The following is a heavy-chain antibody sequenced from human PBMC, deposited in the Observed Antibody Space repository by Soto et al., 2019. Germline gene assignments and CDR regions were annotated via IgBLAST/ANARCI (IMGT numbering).Heavy chain of an antibody. V-gene: IGHV4-59*01. CDR1: GGSISSYY. J-gene: IGHJ4*02. Sequence: QVQLQESGPGLVKPSETLSLTCTVSGGSISSYYWSWIRQPPGKGLEWIGYIYYSGSTNYNPSLKSRVPITGNPSKDPFSLKASSVTRADQAVYFCARAYGGYGDYWGQGGLVTVSS. D-gene: IGHD5-12*01. CDR2: IYYSGST. CDR3: ARAYGGYGDY.